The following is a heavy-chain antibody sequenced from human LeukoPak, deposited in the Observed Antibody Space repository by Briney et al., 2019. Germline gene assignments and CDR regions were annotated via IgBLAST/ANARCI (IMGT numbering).Heavy chain of an antibody. CDR3: ARVRGSYYHDAFDI. CDR1: GGSISSYY. V-gene: IGHV4-59*01. Sequence: PSETLSLTCTVSGGSISSYYWSWIRQPPGKGLEWIGYIYYSGSTNYNPSLKSRVTISVDTSKNQFSLKLSSVTAADTAVYYCARVRGSYYHDAFDIWGQGTMVTVSS. D-gene: IGHD1-26*01. CDR2: IYYSGST. J-gene: IGHJ3*02.